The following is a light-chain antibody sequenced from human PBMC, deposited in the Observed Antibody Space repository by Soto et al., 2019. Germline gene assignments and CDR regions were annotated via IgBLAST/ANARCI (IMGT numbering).Light chain of an antibody. CDR1: QSISNY. Sequence: EIVLTQSPAALSLSPGERATLSCWASQSISNYLVWYQQKPGQAPRLLIYDTSNRATGVPARFSGSGSGTDFTLTISSLEPEDFAVYYCQQRSNWPLTFGGGTKVDIK. CDR2: DTS. V-gene: IGKV3-11*01. CDR3: QQRSNWPLT. J-gene: IGKJ4*01.